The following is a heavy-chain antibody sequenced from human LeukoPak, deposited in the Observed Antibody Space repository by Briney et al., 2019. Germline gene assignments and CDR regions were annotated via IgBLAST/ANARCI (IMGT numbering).Heavy chain of an antibody. V-gene: IGHV3-74*01. J-gene: IGHJ6*02. CDR2: LDSDGGST. D-gene: IGHD6-13*01. CDR1: GSTFSSYW. CDR3: ARATRQQLFGRPYYYGMDV. Sequence: GGSLRLSCAASGSTFSSYWMHWVRQAPGKGLVWVSRLDSDGGSTTYADSVKDRFTISRDNAKNTLYLHMNSLRAEDTAMYYCARATRQQLFGRPYYYGMDVWDQGTTVTVSS.